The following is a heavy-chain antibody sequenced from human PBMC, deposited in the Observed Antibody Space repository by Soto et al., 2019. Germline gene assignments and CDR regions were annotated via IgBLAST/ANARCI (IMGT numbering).Heavy chain of an antibody. CDR2: IYSGGSA. D-gene: IGHD5-18*01. CDR1: GFTVSSNY. Sequence: EVQLVESGGGLVQPGGSLRLSCAASGFTVSSNYMSWVRQAPGKGLEWVSVIYSGGSAYYADSVKGRVTISRDNSKNTRYLQMNSLRAEDTAVYYCARHGYSYGGGYFDYWGQGTLVTVSS. CDR3: ARHGYSYGGGYFDY. V-gene: IGHV3-66*04. J-gene: IGHJ4*02.